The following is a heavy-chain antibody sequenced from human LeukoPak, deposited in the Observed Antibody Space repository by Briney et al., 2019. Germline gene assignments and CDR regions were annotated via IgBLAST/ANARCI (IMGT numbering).Heavy chain of an antibody. V-gene: IGHV4-39*07. CDR3: AGIAAAGTHYFDY. Sequence: SETLSLTCTVSGGSISSSSYYWGWIRQPPGKGLEWIGSIYYSGSTYYNPSLKSRVTISVDRSKNQFSLKLSSVTAADTAVYYCAGIAAAGTHYFDYWGQGTLVTVSS. CDR1: GGSISSSSYY. CDR2: IYYSGST. D-gene: IGHD6-13*01. J-gene: IGHJ4*02.